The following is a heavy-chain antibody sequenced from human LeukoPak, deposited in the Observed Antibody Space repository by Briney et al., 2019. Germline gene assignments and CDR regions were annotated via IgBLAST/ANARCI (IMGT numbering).Heavy chain of an antibody. CDR2: IYYSGST. CDR3: AREAYAGVFDY. D-gene: IGHD2-21*01. V-gene: IGHV4-59*12. J-gene: IGHJ4*02. CDR1: GGSISSYY. Sequence: SETLSLTCTVSGGSISSYYWSWIRQPPGKGLEWIGYIYYSGSTNYNPSLKSRVTISVDTSKNQFSLKLSSVTAADTAVYYCAREAYAGVFDYWGQGTLVTVSS.